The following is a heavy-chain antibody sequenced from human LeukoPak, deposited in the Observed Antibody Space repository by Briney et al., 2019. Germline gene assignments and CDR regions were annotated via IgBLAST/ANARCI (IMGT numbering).Heavy chain of an antibody. J-gene: IGHJ4*02. CDR3: AKGRGIVGATIGNDY. D-gene: IGHD1-26*01. V-gene: IGHV3-21*04. CDR1: GFTFSSYG. CDR2: ISSGSTYT. Sequence: PGGSLRLSCAASGFTFSSYGMNWVRQAPGKGLEWVSSISSGSTYTYYADSVKGRFTISRDNAKNSLYLQMNSLRAEDTAVYYCAKGRGIVGATIGNDYWGQGTLVTVSS.